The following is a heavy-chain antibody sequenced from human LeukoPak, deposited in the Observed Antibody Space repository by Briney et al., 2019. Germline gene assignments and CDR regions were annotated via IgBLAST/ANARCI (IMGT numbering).Heavy chain of an antibody. CDR2: ISYDGSNK. Sequence: GGSLRLSCAASGFTFSSYGMHWVRQAPGKGLEWVAVISYDGSNKYYADSVKGRFTISRDNSKNSLYLQMNSLRAEDTAVYYCARVLYYDSNIGGYWGQGTLVTVSS. CDR3: ARVLYYDSNIGGY. J-gene: IGHJ4*02. D-gene: IGHD3-22*01. CDR1: GFTFSSYG. V-gene: IGHV3-30*03.